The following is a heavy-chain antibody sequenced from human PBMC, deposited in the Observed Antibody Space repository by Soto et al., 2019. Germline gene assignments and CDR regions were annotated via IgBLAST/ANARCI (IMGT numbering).Heavy chain of an antibody. Sequence: ASVKVSCKASGYTFTSYAMHWVRQAPGQRLEWMGWINAIYGKANYAQKFQGRVTITADESTSTAYMELSSLRSEDTAVYYCARTVNDFWSGSYPPLIYYYYYYGMDVWGQGTTVTVSS. CDR1: GYTFTSYA. CDR3: ARTVNDFWSGSYPPLIYYYYYYGMDV. D-gene: IGHD3-3*01. J-gene: IGHJ6*02. V-gene: IGHV1-3*01. CDR2: INAIYGKA.